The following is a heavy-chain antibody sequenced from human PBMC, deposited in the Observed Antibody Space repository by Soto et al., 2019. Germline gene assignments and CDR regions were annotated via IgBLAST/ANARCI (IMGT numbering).Heavy chain of an antibody. CDR2: ISSSSYI. Sequence: PGGSLRLSCAASGFTFSSYSMNWVRQAPGKGLEWVSSISSSSYIYYADSVKGRFTISRDNAKNSLYLQMNSLRAEDTAVYYCARVVGASGFDYWGQGTLVTVSS. CDR3: ARVVGASGFDY. V-gene: IGHV3-21*01. J-gene: IGHJ4*02. D-gene: IGHD1-26*01. CDR1: GFTFSSYS.